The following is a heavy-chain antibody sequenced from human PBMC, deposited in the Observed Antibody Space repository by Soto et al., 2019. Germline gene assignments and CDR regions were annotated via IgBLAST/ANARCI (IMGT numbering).Heavy chain of an antibody. Sequence: GESLKISCKGSGYSFTSYWISWVRQMPGKGLEWMGRIDPSDSYTNYSPSFQGHVTISADKSISTAYLQWSSLKASDTAMYYCAGLSVAGGDDGYYYYYGMDVWGQGTTVTVSS. J-gene: IGHJ6*02. CDR3: AGLSVAGGDDGYYYYYGMDV. D-gene: IGHD6-19*01. CDR1: GYSFTSYW. CDR2: IDPSDSYT. V-gene: IGHV5-10-1*01.